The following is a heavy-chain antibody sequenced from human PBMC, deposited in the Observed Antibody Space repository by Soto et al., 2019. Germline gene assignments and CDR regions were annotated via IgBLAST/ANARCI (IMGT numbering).Heavy chain of an antibody. CDR3: AGALAVSCHWSGSNVCSSSPPDY. Sequence: PGGSLRLSCAASGFTFSSYDMHWVRQATGKGLEWVSTIGTAGDTYYPDSVKGRFTISRDNGKNSLYLQMNSLRAGDTAVYYCAGALAVSCHWSGSNVCSSSPPDYWGQGTLVTVSS. CDR2: IGTAGDT. CDR1: GFTFSSYD. V-gene: IGHV3-13*01. J-gene: IGHJ4*02. D-gene: IGHD2-15*01.